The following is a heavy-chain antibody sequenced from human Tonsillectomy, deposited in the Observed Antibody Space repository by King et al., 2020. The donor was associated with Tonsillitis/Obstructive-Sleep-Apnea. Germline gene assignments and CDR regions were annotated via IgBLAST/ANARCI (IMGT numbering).Heavy chain of an antibody. D-gene: IGHD3-3*01. J-gene: IGHJ6*03. V-gene: IGHV1-46*01. CDR1: GYTFTSYY. Sequence: QLVQSGAEVKKPGASVKVSCKASGYTFTSYYMHWVRQAPGQGLEWMGIINPSGGSTSYAQKFQGRVTMTRDTSTSTVYMELSSLRAEDTAGYYCAGVIAGITIFGVVPFYMDVWGKETTVTVSS. CDR3: AGVIAGITIFGVVPFYMDV. CDR2: INPSGGST.